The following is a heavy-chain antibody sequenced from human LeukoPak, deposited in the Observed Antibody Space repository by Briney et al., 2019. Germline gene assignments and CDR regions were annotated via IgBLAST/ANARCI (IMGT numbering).Heavy chain of an antibody. V-gene: IGHV3-53*01. CDR1: GFSVSTNH. D-gene: IGHD3-9*01. CDR3: AKDGTRYDILTGYPYPLY. Sequence: GGSLRLSCAASGFSVSTNHMSWVRQAPGRGLEWVSHLYKNGNTNYADSVEGRLTISRDSSNNILFLQMNNLRAEDSAVYYCAKDGTRYDILTGYPYPLYWGQGTLVTVSS. J-gene: IGHJ4*02. CDR2: LYKNGNT.